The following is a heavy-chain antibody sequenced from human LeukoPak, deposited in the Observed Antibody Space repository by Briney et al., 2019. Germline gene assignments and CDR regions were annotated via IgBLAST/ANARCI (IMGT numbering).Heavy chain of an antibody. V-gene: IGHV4-39*07. Sequence: PGGSLRLSCAASGFTFSSYSMNWVRQAPGKGLEWIASIYYSGSSYYNPSLKSRVTMSVDTSKNQFSLKLSSVTAADTAVYYCVRLDYSNFFDYWGQGNLVTVSS. J-gene: IGHJ4*02. CDR2: IYYSGSS. D-gene: IGHD4-11*01. CDR1: GFTFSSYS. CDR3: VRLDYSNFFDY.